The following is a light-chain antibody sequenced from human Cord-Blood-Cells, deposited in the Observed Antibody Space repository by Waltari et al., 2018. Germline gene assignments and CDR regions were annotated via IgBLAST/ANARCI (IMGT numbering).Light chain of an antibody. J-gene: IGKJ2*04. CDR3: RPSHSTPCR. CDR1: QSISSY. V-gene: IGKV1-39*01. CDR2: AAS. Sequence: DIQMNQSTSSLSASVGARVTITCRAHQSISSYLNWDQQKPGKAPKLLIYAASSLQSRIPSMFSGSGSGTDFALSISSPQPEDIAMFYCRPSHSTPCRFGEGPKL.